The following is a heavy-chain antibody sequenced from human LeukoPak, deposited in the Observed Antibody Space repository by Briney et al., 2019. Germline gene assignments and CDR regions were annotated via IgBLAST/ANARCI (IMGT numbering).Heavy chain of an antibody. Sequence: GGSPRLSCAASGFTFSSYAMSWVRQAPGKGLEWVSAISGSGGSTYYADSVKGRFTISRDNSKNTLYLQMNSLRAEDTAVYYCAKVPYSNYVSSEYYFDYWGQGTLVTVSS. J-gene: IGHJ4*02. V-gene: IGHV3-23*01. CDR3: AKVPYSNYVSSEYYFDY. D-gene: IGHD4-11*01. CDR1: GFTFSSYA. CDR2: ISGSGGST.